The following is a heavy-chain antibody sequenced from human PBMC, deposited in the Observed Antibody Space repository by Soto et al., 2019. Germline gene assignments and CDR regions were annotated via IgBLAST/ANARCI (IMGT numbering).Heavy chain of an antibody. J-gene: IGHJ6*02. V-gene: IGHV1-2*04. Sequence: ASVKVSCKASGYTFTSYYMHWVRQAPGQGLEWMGWINPNSGGTNYAQKFQGWVTMTRDTSISTAYMELSRLRSDDTAVYYCARDLKSRGGGRLYYYYGMDVWGQGTTVTVSS. CDR2: INPNSGGT. CDR1: GYTFTSYY. CDR3: ARDLKSRGGGRLYYYYGMDV. D-gene: IGHD2-15*01.